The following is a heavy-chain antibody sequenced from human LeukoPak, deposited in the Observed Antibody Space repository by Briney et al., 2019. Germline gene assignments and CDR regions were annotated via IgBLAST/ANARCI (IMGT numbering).Heavy chain of an antibody. D-gene: IGHD6-13*01. CDR1: VSTFSTSW. Sequence: PGGSLRLSCATSVSTFSTSWMHWVRQAPGKGLVWVSRISGDGTTTTYADSMKGRFTISRDNAKNTLFLQMNSLRVDATAVYYCTRVRSSSWYDYWGQGALVTVSS. CDR3: TRVRSSSWYDY. V-gene: IGHV3-74*01. J-gene: IGHJ4*02. CDR2: ISGDGTTT.